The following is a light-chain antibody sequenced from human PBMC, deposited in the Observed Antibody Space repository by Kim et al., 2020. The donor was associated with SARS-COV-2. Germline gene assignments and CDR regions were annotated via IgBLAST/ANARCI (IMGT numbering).Light chain of an antibody. Sequence: QPVLTQPSSLSASPGASASLTCTLRSGINLDTYKIFWYQQKPGSPPQYHLMYKSDSDKQQGSGVPSRFSGSKDASANAGILLISGRQSEDEADYYCMIWHSSAWVFGGGTQLTV. J-gene: IGLJ3*02. CDR1: SGINLDTYK. V-gene: IGLV5-45*03. CDR2: YKSDSDK. CDR3: MIWHSSAWV.